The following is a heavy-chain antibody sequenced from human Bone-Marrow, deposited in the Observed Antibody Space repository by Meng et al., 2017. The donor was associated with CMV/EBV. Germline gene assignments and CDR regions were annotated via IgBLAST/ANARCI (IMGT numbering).Heavy chain of an antibody. J-gene: IGHJ4*02. CDR1: GFTVSSNY. CDR2: IYSGGST. V-gene: IGHV3-66*02. CDR3: ARTESSSPHFDY. Sequence: GGSLRLSCAAPGFTVSSNYMSWVRQAPGKGLEWVSVIYSGGSTYYADSVKGRFTISRDNSKNTLYLQMNSLRAEDTALYYCARTESSSPHFDYWGQGTLVTVSS. D-gene: IGHD6-6*01.